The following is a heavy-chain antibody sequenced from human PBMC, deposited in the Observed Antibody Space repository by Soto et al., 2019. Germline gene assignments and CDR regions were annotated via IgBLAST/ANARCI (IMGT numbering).Heavy chain of an antibody. V-gene: IGHV3-23*01. Sequence: EVQLLESGGGLVQPGGSLRLSCAASGFTFSSYAMSWVRQAPGKGLEWVSAISGSGGSTYYADSVKGRFTISRDNSKNTLYLQMSSLRGGDTAVYYCANSPGDYGDYLGQGTLVTVSS. CDR1: GFTFSSYA. D-gene: IGHD4-17*01. CDR2: ISGSGGST. J-gene: IGHJ4*02. CDR3: ANSPGDYGDY.